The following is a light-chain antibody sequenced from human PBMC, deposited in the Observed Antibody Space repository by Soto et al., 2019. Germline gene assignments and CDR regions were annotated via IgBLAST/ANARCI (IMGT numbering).Light chain of an antibody. CDR3: QYYESSLSGYV. CDR2: GST. CDR1: GSNIGAPYD. V-gene: IGLV1-40*01. J-gene: IGLJ1*01. Sequence: QSVLTQPPSLSGAPGQRVTISCTGSGSNIGAPYDVHWYQHLPGAAPKLLIYGSTNRPSGVPGRFSGSKSGTSASLAITGLQAEDEADYYCQYYESSLSGYVFGAGTKVTVL.